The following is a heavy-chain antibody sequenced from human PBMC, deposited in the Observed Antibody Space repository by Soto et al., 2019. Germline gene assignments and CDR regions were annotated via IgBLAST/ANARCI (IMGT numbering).Heavy chain of an antibody. CDR2: IYYSGST. J-gene: IGHJ5*02. CDR1: GGSISSYY. V-gene: IGHV4-59*08. CDR3: ARQSCSSTSCYSWVSWFDP. D-gene: IGHD2-2*01. Sequence: SETLSLTCTVSGGSISSYYWSWIRQPPGKGLEWIGHIYYSGSTNYHPSLKSRVSISVDTSKNQFSLKLSSVTAADTAVYYCARQSCSSTSCYSWVSWFDPWGQGTLVTVSS.